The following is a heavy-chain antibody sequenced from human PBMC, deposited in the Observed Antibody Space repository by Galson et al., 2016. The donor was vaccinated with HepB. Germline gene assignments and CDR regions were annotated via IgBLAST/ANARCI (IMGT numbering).Heavy chain of an antibody. Sequence: TLSLTCAVSGASLSSGGYSWTWIRQPAGKALEWIGYIYHAGNTYYTPSLKSRVTISVDKSKNQFSLNVTSVTAADTAIYYCARWGGYAFDIWGQGIMVTVSS. D-gene: IGHD5-12*01. CDR1: GASLSSGGYS. V-gene: IGHV4-30-2*01. CDR2: IYHAGNT. CDR3: ARWGGYAFDI. J-gene: IGHJ3*02.